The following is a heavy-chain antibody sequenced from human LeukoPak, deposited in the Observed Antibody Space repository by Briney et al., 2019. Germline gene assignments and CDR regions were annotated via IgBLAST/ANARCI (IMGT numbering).Heavy chain of an antibody. V-gene: IGHV3-23*01. CDR3: AKYTSGTSYRGLDQ. CDR1: GLTVSSYG. J-gene: IGHJ4*02. D-gene: IGHD3-10*01. Sequence: PGGSLRLSCGASGLTVSSYGMSWVRRAPGKGLEWVSTIIGSAVNTYYADSVKGRFTISRDDSKNTVYLQMNSLRAEDTAVYSCAKYTSGTSYRGLDQWGQGTLVTVSS. CDR2: IIGSAVNT.